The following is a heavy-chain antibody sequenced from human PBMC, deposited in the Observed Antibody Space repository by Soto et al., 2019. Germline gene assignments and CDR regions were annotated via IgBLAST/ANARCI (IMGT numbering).Heavy chain of an antibody. J-gene: IGHJ6*02. CDR1: GGSFSSDSSI. CDR3: ARDHKWDGMDV. CDR2: IYYSGTT. D-gene: IGHD1-26*01. Sequence: PSETLSLTCSVSGGSFSSDSSIWSWVRQFPGKGLEWIGYIYYSGTTYYNPSLRSRVIMSVDTSKNQFSLKLSSVTAADTAVYYCARDHKWDGMDVWGQGTTVTVSS. V-gene: IGHV4-31*03.